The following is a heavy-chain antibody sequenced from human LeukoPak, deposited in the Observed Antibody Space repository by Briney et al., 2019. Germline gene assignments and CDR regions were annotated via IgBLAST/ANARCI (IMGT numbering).Heavy chain of an antibody. D-gene: IGHD3-22*01. CDR3: AYSSGTYATDAFDI. CDR2: INPNSGNT. J-gene: IGHJ3*02. V-gene: IGHV1-8*03. CDR1: GYTFTGYY. Sequence: GASVKVSCKASGYTFTGYYMNWVRQAPGQGLEWMGWINPNSGNTGYAQKFQGRVTITRNTSISTAYMELSSLRSEDTAVYYCAYSSGTYATDAFDIWGQGTMVTVSS.